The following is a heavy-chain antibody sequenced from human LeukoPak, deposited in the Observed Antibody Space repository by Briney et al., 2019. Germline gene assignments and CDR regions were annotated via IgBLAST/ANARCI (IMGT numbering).Heavy chain of an antibody. CDR2: IYYSGRT. Sequence: SETLSLTCTVSGGSVGSSNYFWSWIRRPPGKGLEWIGYIYYSGRTNYNPSLKSRVAISVDTSKNQSSLKLSSVTAADTAVYYCARDVGYSTSWWGQGTLVTVSS. CDR1: GGSVGSSNYF. V-gene: IGHV4-61*01. J-gene: IGHJ4*02. D-gene: IGHD6-13*01. CDR3: ARDVGYSTSW.